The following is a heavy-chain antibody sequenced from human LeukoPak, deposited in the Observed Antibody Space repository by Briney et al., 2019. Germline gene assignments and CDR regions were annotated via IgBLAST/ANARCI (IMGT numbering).Heavy chain of an antibody. CDR2: VYHTGST. V-gene: IGHV4-59*01. Sequence: SETLSLTCTVSGGSINNYFWSWIRQPPGKGLEWIGYVYHTGSTNYNPSLKSQFTISIETSRNQYSLSLTSVTAADTAMYYCARGRRDGSYYFDYWGQGTSVTVSS. J-gene: IGHJ4*02. CDR1: GGSINNYF. CDR3: ARGRRDGSYYFDY.